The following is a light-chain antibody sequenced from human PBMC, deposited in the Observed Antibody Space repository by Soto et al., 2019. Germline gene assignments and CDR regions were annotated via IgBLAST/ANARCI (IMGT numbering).Light chain of an antibody. J-gene: IGKJ5*01. CDR2: GAS. CDR1: QSVSSSY. Sequence: EKVMTPSPATLSVAPGEIATLSCRASQSVSSSYLAWYQQKPGQSPRLLIYGASTRATGIPARFSGSGSGTEFTLTIRSLQSEDFAVYYCQQYNNWPPINCGQGKRREIK. V-gene: IGKV3-15*01. CDR3: QQYNNWPPIN.